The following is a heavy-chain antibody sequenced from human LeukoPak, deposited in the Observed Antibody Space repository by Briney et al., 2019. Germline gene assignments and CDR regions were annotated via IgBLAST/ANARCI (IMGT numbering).Heavy chain of an antibody. Sequence: SETLSLTCAVYGGSFSGYYWSWIRQPPGKGLEWIGEINHSGSTNYNPSLRSRVTISVDTSKNQFSLKLSSVTAADTAVYYCARGASYYAPFDYWGQGTLVTVSS. CDR3: ARGASYYAPFDY. CDR1: GGSFSGYY. V-gene: IGHV4-34*01. D-gene: IGHD3-10*01. CDR2: INHSGST. J-gene: IGHJ4*02.